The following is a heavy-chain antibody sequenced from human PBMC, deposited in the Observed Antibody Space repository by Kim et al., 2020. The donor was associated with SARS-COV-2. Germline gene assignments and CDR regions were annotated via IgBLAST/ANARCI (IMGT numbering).Heavy chain of an antibody. D-gene: IGHD3-9*01. V-gene: IGHV3-30*18. CDR3: AKVYNILTGFSDPSPFHY. Sequence: GGSLRLSCAAPGFTFRNYVMHWVRQAPGKGLEWVAVISYDGSNEYYADSVKGRFTISRDNSKNTLYLQMNSLRAEDTAVYYCAKVYNILTGFSDPSPFHYWGPGTLVTVSS. J-gene: IGHJ4*02. CDR2: ISYDGSNE. CDR1: GFTFRNYV.